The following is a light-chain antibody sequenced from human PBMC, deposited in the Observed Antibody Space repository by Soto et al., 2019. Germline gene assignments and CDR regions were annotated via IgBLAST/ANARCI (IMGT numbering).Light chain of an antibody. V-gene: IGKV3-11*01. J-gene: IGKJ5*01. CDR2: DAS. Sequence: EIVLTQSPYTLSLSPGERSTLSCIAVQSVSSYLAWYQQKPGQAPRLLIYDASNRATGIPARFSGGGSGTDFTLTISSLEPEDFAVYYCQQRSNWPITFGQGTRLEIK. CDR1: QSVSSY. CDR3: QQRSNWPIT.